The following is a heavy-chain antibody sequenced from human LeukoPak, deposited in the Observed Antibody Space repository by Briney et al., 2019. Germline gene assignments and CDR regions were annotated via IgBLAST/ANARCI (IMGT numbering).Heavy chain of an antibody. CDR3: ARSEGSWLKGPTDY. Sequence: GPSVKPSCKVSGATFSSYSISWVRQAPGEGREWVGAIIPSCGTANYAQKFQGRVTITTDESTSTAYMELSSLRSEDTAVYYCARSEGSWLKGPTDYWGQGTLVTVSS. V-gene: IGHV1-69*05. CDR2: IIPSCGTA. J-gene: IGHJ4*02. D-gene: IGHD6-13*01. CDR1: GATFSSYS.